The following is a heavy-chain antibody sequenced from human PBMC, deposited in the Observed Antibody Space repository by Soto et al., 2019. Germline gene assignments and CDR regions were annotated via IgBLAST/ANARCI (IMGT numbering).Heavy chain of an antibody. J-gene: IGHJ6*02. CDR3: ARDQTADLGGMDV. CDR1: GGSISSYY. V-gene: IGHV4-59*01. Sequence: SETLSLTCTVSGGSISSYYWSWIRQPPGKGLEWIGYIYYSGSTNYNPSLKSRVTISVDTSKNQFSLKLSSVTAADTAVYYCARDQTADLGGMDVWGQGTTVTVSS. CDR2: IYYSGST.